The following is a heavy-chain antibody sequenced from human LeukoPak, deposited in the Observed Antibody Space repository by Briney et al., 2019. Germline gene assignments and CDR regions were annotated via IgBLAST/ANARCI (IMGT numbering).Heavy chain of an antibody. V-gene: IGHV5-51*01. CDR3: AGAQNGDYRWDY. J-gene: IGHJ4*02. D-gene: IGHD4-17*01. Sequence: GESLKISCRDSGYSFTNYWIGWVRQMPGKGLEWMGIIHAADSHTKYSPSFQGQVTISVDKSISTAYLQWSGLKASDTAIYYCAGAQNGDYRWDYWGQGTLVTVSS. CDR1: GYSFTNYW. CDR2: IHAADSHT.